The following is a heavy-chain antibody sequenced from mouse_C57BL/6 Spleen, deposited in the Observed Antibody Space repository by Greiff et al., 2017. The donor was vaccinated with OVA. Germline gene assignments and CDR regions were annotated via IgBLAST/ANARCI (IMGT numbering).Heavy chain of an antibody. Sequence: EVHLQQSGPELVKPGASVKISCKASGYTFTDYYMNWVKQSPGKSLEWIGDINPNNGGTSYNQKFKGKATLTVDKSSSTAYMELRSLTSEDSAVYYCARRPTVVATDAMDYWGQGTSVTVSS. CDR2: INPNNGGT. V-gene: IGHV1-26*01. D-gene: IGHD1-1*01. J-gene: IGHJ4*01. CDR1: GYTFTDYY. CDR3: ARRPTVVATDAMDY.